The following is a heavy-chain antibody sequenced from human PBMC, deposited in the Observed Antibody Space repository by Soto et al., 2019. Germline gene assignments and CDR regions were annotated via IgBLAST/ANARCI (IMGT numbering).Heavy chain of an antibody. CDR2: ISGSGGST. CDR3: AKGRSSGYYYFDY. CDR1: GFTFSSYA. J-gene: IGHJ4*02. V-gene: IGHV3-23*01. Sequence: GGSLRLSCAASGFTFSSYAMSWVRQAPGKGLEWVSAISGSGGSTYYADSVKGRFTISRGNSKNTLYLQMNSLRAEDTAVYYCAKGRSSGYYYFDYWGQGTLVTVSS. D-gene: IGHD3-22*01.